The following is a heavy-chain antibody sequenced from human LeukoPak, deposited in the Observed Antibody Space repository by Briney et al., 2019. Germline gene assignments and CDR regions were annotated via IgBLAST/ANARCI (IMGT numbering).Heavy chain of an antibody. CDR3: ARHGSGRKYFDPLDY. Sequence: GSLRLSCTAAGFSFNEYAMHWVRQAPGKGLEWVAVIWRDGSNKYYADSVKGRFTVSRDNPKNTLNLQMDSLRVEDTAVYYCARHGSGRKYFDPLDYWGQGTLVTVSS. J-gene: IGHJ4*02. D-gene: IGHD1-26*01. CDR2: IWRDGSNK. CDR1: GFSFNEYA. V-gene: IGHV3-33*08.